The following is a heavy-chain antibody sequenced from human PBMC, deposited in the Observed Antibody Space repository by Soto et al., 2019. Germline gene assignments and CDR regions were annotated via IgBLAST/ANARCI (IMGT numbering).Heavy chain of an antibody. Sequence: QITLKESGPTLVKPTQTLTLTCTFSGFSLSTSGVGVGWIRQPPGKALEWLALIYWDDDKRYSPSLKRRLTITKDTSKNQVVLTMTNMDPVETATYYCAHTLPPWGGMDVWGQVTTVTVSS. J-gene: IGHJ6*02. CDR3: AHTLPPWGGMDV. CDR1: GFSLSTSGVG. CDR2: IYWDDDK. D-gene: IGHD7-27*01. V-gene: IGHV2-5*02.